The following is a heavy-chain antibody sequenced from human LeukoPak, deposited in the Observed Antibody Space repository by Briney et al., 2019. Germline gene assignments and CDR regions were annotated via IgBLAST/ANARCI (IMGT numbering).Heavy chain of an antibody. Sequence: GGSLRLSCAASGFTFSSYAMTWVRQAPGKGLEWVSTITGSGGYTYYADSVKGRFTISRDNSKSTLFLRMNSLRAEDTAVYFCAKQSLYDSSGHFHYWGQGTLVTVSS. J-gene: IGHJ4*02. CDR1: GFTFSSYA. V-gene: IGHV3-23*01. D-gene: IGHD3-22*01. CDR3: AKQSLYDSSGHFHY. CDR2: ITGSGGYT.